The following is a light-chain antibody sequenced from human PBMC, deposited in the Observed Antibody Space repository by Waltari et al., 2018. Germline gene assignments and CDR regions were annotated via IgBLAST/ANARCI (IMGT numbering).Light chain of an antibody. CDR1: QTLLHSSNHKDY. CDR3: QQDFTTPGT. Sequence: DIVMTQSPDSLAVSLGGRATINCQSRQTLLHSSNHKDYLGWLQQKPGQPPKLLIYWASTRVSGVPDRFSGSGSGTDFTLTISRLQPEDVAVYYCQQDFTTPGTFGGGTKVEIK. J-gene: IGKJ4*02. CDR2: WAS. V-gene: IGKV4-1*01.